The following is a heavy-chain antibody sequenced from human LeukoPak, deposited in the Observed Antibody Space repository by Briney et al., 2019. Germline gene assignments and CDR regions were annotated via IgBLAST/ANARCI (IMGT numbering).Heavy chain of an antibody. J-gene: IGHJ4*02. Sequence: GGSLRLSCAAFGFTFRSYAMSWVRQAPGKGLEWVSGISGSGDNTYYADSVKGRFTISRDNSKNTLYLQMNSLGAEDTAVYYCAKNGYSSGWYRGDYFDYWGQGTLVTVSS. CDR2: ISGSGDNT. CDR3: AKNGYSSGWYRGDYFDY. CDR1: GFTFRSYA. D-gene: IGHD6-19*01. V-gene: IGHV3-23*01.